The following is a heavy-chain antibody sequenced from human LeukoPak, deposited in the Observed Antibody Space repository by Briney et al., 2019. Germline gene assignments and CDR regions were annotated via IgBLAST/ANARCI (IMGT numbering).Heavy chain of an antibody. Sequence: PSETLSLTCTVSGGSIYNHYWSWIRQPPGKGLESIGYIYYSGSTIYNPSLKSRVTISVDTSKNQFSLKLSSVTAADTAVYYCARGRQSHCSSTSCYRRVFDYWGQGTLVTVSS. CDR3: ARGRQSHCSSTSCYRRVFDY. V-gene: IGHV4-59*11. J-gene: IGHJ4*02. D-gene: IGHD2-2*01. CDR2: IYYSGST. CDR1: GGSIYNHY.